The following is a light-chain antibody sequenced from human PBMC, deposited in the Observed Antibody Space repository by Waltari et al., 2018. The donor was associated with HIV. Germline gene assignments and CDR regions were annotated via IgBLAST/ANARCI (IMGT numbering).Light chain of an antibody. CDR2: GAS. CDR3: QQYGTSPFS. J-gene: IGKJ3*01. Sequence: EIVLTQSPGTLSFSPGESATLSCRASETVSSNYLAWYRQKPGQEPRLLIHGASSRATGISDRISGSGSASGTDFTLTINRLEPEDFAVYYCQQYGTSPFSFGPGTKVDVK. CDR1: ETVSSNY. V-gene: IGKV3-20*01.